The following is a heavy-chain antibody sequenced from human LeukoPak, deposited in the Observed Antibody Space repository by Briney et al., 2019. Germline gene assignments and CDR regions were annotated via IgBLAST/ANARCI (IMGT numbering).Heavy chain of an antibody. CDR3: ARDPGVRGVYYNYFDP. CDR2: ISDTGGST. J-gene: IGHJ5*02. V-gene: IGHV3-64*04. Sequence: GGSLRLSCSASGFSFTTYAMHWVRQAPGKGLEYVSAISDTGGSTDYADSVKGRFTISRDNAKKTLYLQLTSLRAEDTAVYFCARDPGVRGVYYNYFDPWGQGTLVTVSS. CDR1: GFSFTTYA. D-gene: IGHD3-10*01.